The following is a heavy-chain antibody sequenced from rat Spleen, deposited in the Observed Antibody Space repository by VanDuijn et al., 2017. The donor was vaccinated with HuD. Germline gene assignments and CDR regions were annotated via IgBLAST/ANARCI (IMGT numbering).Heavy chain of an antibody. J-gene: IGHJ2*01. D-gene: IGHD1-6*01. V-gene: IGHV5-31*01. CDR2: ITNTGGST. CDR1: GFTFNNYW. Sequence: EVQLVESGGGLVQPGRSLKLSCVASGFTFNNYWMTWIRQAPGKGLEWVASITNTGGSTYYPDSVKGRFTISRDNAKSTLYLQMNSLRSEDTATYYCTRSIHTTVRFDYWGQGVMVTVSS. CDR3: TRSIHTTVRFDY.